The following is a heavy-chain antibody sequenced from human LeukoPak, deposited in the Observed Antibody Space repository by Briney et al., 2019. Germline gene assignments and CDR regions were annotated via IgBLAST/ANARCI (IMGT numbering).Heavy chain of an antibody. Sequence: ASVKVSCKASGYTFTGYYMHWVRQAPGQGLERMGWINPNSGGTNYAQKFQGRVTMTRDTSISTAYMELSRLRSDDTAVYYCARGGYYDSSGYYHYWGQGTLVTVSS. CDR1: GYTFTGYY. V-gene: IGHV1-2*02. CDR3: ARGGYYDSSGYYHY. CDR2: INPNSGGT. D-gene: IGHD3-22*01. J-gene: IGHJ4*02.